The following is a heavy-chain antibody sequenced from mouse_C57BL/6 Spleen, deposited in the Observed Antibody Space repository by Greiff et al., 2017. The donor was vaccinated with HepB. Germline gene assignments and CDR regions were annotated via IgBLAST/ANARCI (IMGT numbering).Heavy chain of an antibody. CDR1: GYAFSSSW. CDR3: ARSLRDGFAD. D-gene: IGHD1-1*01. Sequence: QVQLKESGPELVKPGASVKISCKASGYAFSSSWMNWVKQRPGKGLEWIGRIYPGGGDTNYNGKFKGKATLTADKSSSTAYMQLSSLTSEDSAVYFCARSLRDGFADWGQGTLVTVAA. J-gene: IGHJ3*01. CDR2: IYPGGGDT. V-gene: IGHV1-82*01.